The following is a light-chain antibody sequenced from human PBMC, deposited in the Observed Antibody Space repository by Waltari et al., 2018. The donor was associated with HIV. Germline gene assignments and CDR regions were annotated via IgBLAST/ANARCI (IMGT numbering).Light chain of an antibody. Sequence: QSALTQPASVSGSPGQSITLSCTGTSSDIGIYNVVSWYQQHPNIAPKLLCYEVSKRPAGVSARFSASKSGNTASLTISGLQADDEADYYCCSYAASSTSPMVFGTGAKVTVL. J-gene: IGLJ1*01. CDR1: SSDIGIYNV. CDR2: EVS. CDR3: CSYAASSTSPMV. V-gene: IGLV2-23*02.